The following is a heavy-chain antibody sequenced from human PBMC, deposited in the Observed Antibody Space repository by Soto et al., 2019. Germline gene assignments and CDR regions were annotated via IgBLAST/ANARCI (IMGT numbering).Heavy chain of an antibody. D-gene: IGHD6-19*01. CDR2: IYYTGNT. CDR3: ARGGWYLTY. CDR1: GGSISSYY. J-gene: IGHJ4*02. V-gene: IGHV4-59*01. Sequence: QLQESGPGLVKPSETLSLTCTVSGGSISSYYWSWIRQPPGRGLESLGYIYYTGNTFYNPSRKSRVPISLDTSKNQVSLNLSSVTAADTAIYYCARGGWYLTYGGQGALVTVSS.